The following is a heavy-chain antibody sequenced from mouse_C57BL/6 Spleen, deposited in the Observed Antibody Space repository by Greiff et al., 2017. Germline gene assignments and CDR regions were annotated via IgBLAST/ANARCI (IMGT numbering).Heavy chain of an antibody. CDR3: AGNRWLLMYYFDY. CDR2: ISSGSSTI. J-gene: IGHJ2*01. CDR1: GFTFSDYG. V-gene: IGHV5-17*01. D-gene: IGHD2-3*01. Sequence: EVQGVESGGGLVKPGGSLKLSCAASGFTFSDYGMHWVRQAPEKGLEWVAYISSGSSTIYYADTVKGRFTISRDNAKNTLFLQMTSMRYENMAMYYSAGNRWLLMYYFDYWGQGTTLTVSS.